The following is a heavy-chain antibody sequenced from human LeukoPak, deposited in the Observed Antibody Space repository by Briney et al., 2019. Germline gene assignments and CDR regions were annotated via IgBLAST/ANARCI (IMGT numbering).Heavy chain of an antibody. CDR2: IDPSDSYT. CDR3: TRQISGWPLDF. D-gene: IGHD6-19*01. V-gene: IGHV5-10-1*01. CDR1: GYSFTSYW. J-gene: IGHJ4*02. Sequence: GESLKISCKGSGYSFTSYWIGWVRQMPGKGLEWMGRIDPSDSYTNYSPSFQGHFTISADKSISTAYLQWSSLKAPDTAMYYCTRQISGWPLDFWGQGTLVTVSS.